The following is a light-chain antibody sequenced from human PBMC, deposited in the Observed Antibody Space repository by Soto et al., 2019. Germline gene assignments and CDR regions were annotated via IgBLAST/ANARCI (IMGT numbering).Light chain of an antibody. Sequence: QSVLTQPPSASGSPGQSVTISCTGTTSDVGGYNYVSWYQLHPGKVPKLIISEVNKRTSGVPDRFSGSKSGSTAYLTVSGLQAEDEADYFCSSYAGSKNFILFGGGTKLTVL. J-gene: IGLJ2*01. CDR3: SSYAGSKNFIL. CDR1: TSDVGGYNY. V-gene: IGLV2-8*01. CDR2: EVN.